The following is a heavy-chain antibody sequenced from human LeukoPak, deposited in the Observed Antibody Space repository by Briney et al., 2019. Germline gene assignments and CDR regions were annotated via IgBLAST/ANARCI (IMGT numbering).Heavy chain of an antibody. CDR1: GGSFSGYY. CDR2: INHSGST. CDR3: ARLGEGGYSYGKTIPKYWYFDL. D-gene: IGHD5-18*01. J-gene: IGHJ2*01. Sequence: SETLSLTCAVYGGSFSGYYWSWIRQPPGKGLEWIGEINHSGSTNYNPSLKSRVTISVDTSKNQFSLKLSSVTAADTAVYYCARLGEGGYSYGKTIPKYWYFDLWGRGTLVTVSS. V-gene: IGHV4-34*01.